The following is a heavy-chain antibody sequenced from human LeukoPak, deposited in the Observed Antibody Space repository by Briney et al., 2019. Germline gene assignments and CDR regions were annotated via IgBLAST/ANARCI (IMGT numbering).Heavy chain of an antibody. CDR3: AKANTVPDS. V-gene: IGHV3-23*01. J-gene: IGHJ2*01. Sequence: PGGTLRLSCAASGFIFPNSGMSWVRQAPGKGLEWVSSITTTGGTTFDADSVKGRFTISRDNSKNTLYLQMNSLRAEDTAVYYCAKANTVPDSWGRGTLVTVSS. CDR1: GFIFPNSG. CDR2: ITTTGGTT. D-gene: IGHD4-17*01.